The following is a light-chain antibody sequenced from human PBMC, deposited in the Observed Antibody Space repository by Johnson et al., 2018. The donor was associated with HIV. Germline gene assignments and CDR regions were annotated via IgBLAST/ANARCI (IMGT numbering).Light chain of an antibody. CDR2: AND. J-gene: IGLJ1*01. CDR1: SSNIGNNY. Sequence: QSVLTQPPSVSAAPGQKVTISCSGSSSNIGNNYISWYQQVPGTAPKLLIYANDKRPFGIPDRFSGSKSGTSATLGITGLQTGDEADYYCGTWASSLSAHYVFGTGTKVTVL. CDR3: GTWASSLSAHYV. V-gene: IGLV1-51*01.